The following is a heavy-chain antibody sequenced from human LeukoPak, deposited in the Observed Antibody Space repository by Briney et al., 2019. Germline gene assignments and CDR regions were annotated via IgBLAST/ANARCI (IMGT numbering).Heavy chain of an antibody. CDR2: IYYSGSA. V-gene: IGHV4-59*01. CDR1: GGSISTYY. J-gene: IGHJ4*02. Sequence: SETLSLTCTVSGGSISTYYWSWIRQPPGKGLEWIGYIYYSGSAKYNPSLKSRVTISVDTSKNQFSLKLSSVTAADTAVYYCARSYGSGNYFDYWGQGILVTVSS. CDR3: ARSYGSGNYFDY. D-gene: IGHD3-10*01.